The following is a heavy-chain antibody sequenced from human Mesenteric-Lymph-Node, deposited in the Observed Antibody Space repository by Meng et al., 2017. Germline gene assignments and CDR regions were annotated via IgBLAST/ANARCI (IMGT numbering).Heavy chain of an antibody. CDR3: ARVISEPVDTAMARHGRGSYYYYGMDV. Sequence: GESLKISCAASGFTFSSYAMHWVRQAPGKGLEYVSAISSNGGSTYYANSVKGRFTISRDNSKNTLYLQMGSLRAEDTAVYYCARVISEPVDTAMARHGRGSYYYYGMDVWGQGTTVTVSS. CDR1: GFTFSSYA. CDR2: ISSNGGST. D-gene: IGHD5-18*01. V-gene: IGHV3-64*01. J-gene: IGHJ6*02.